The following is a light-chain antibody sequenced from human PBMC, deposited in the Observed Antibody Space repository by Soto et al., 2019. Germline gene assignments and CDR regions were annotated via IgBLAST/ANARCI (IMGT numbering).Light chain of an antibody. CDR3: QQFGRSPWT. V-gene: IGKV3-20*01. Sequence: EIVLTQSPGTLSLSPGERATSSSRAIQGVSTSKVPWYQQKPGQAPRLLIYSQSNRAAGVPDRFSGSGSGADFSLTISRLEPEDFAVYYCQQFGRSPWTFGQGTKVDFK. J-gene: IGKJ1*01. CDR2: SQS. CDR1: QGVSTSK.